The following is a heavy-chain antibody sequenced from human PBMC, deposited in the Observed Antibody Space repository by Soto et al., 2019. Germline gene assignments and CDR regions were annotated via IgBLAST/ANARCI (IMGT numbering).Heavy chain of an antibody. Sequence: EVQLLESGGALVQPGGSLRLSCAASGVFFSNYHMSWVRQSPGKGLQWVAAISGGGDSTYYADSVKGRFTISRDNSENTLWLQMHSLRAGDTAVYYCVKYGGAAARPTFYYGLDVWGQGTTVTVSS. CDR3: VKYGGAAARPTFYYGLDV. D-gene: IGHD6-6*01. CDR1: GVFFSNYH. V-gene: IGHV3-23*01. J-gene: IGHJ6*02. CDR2: ISGGGDST.